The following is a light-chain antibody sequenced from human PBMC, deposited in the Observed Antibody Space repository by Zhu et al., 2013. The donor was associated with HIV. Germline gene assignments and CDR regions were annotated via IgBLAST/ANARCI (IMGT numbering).Light chain of an antibody. CDR1: SSNIGSNT. CDR2: SNN. J-gene: IGLJ2*01. V-gene: IGLV1-44*01. Sequence: QSVLTQPPSASGTPGQRVTISCSGSSSNIGSNTVNWYQQLPGTAPKLLIFSNNQRPSGVPDRFSGSKSGTSASLAISGLQSEDEADYYCAAWDDSLKGVLFGGGTHLTVL. CDR3: AAWDDSLKGVL.